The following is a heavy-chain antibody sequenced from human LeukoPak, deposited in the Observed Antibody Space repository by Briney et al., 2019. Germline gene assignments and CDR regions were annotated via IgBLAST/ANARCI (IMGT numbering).Heavy chain of an antibody. Sequence: GGSLRLSCAASGFTLSSYWMHWVRQAPGKGLVWVSRINSDGSSANYADSVKGRFTISRDNSKNTLYLQMNSLRAEDTAVYYCARDPPTRQYTNSFSLDYWGQGTLVTVSS. CDR2: INSDGSSA. J-gene: IGHJ4*02. CDR3: ARDPPTRQYTNSFSLDY. V-gene: IGHV3-74*01. D-gene: IGHD6-13*01. CDR1: GFTLSSYW.